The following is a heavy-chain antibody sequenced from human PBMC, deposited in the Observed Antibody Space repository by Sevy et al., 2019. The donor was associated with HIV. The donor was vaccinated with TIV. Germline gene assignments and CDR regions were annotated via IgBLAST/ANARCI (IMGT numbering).Heavy chain of an antibody. V-gene: IGHV3-23*01. D-gene: IGHD3-10*01. CDR2: ISGSGGSI. J-gene: IGHJ2*01. CDR1: GLTFNNYA. CDR3: AKALSGSARNWHFDL. Sequence: GGSLRLSCAASGLTFNNYALSWVRQAPGKGLEWVSPISGSGGSIYFADSVRGRFTISRFNSRETLELQMNGLRVEDTAVYYCAKALSGSARNWHFDLWGRGTLVTVSS.